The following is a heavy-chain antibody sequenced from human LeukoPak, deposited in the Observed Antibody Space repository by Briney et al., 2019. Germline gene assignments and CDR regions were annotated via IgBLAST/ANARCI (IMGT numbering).Heavy chain of an antibody. V-gene: IGHV4-61*02. J-gene: IGHJ4*02. CDR2: IYTSGST. CDR3: ASRTITSRSFDY. D-gene: IGHD1-14*01. Sequence: SQTLSLTCTVSGGSISSGSYYWSWIRQPAGKGLEWIGRIYTSGSTNYNPSLKSRVTISVDTSKNQFSLKLSSVTAADTAVYYCASRTITSRSFDYWGQGTLVTVSS. CDR1: GGSISSGSYY.